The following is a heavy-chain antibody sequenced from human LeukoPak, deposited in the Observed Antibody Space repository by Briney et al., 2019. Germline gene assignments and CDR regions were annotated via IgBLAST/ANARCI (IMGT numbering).Heavy chain of an antibody. CDR2: ISSSSSYI. J-gene: IGHJ5*02. CDR3: ARDSNPGFDP. D-gene: IGHD3-3*02. V-gene: IGHV3-21*01. CDR1: GFTFSSYS. Sequence: GGSLRLSCAASGFTFSSYSMNWVRQAPGEGLEWVSSISSSSSYIYYADSVKGRFTISRDNAKNSLYLQMNSLRAEDTAVYYCARDSNPGFDPWGQGTLVTVSS.